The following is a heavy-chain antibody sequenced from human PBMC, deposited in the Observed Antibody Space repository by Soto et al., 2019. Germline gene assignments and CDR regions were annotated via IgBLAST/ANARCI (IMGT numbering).Heavy chain of an antibody. J-gene: IGHJ4*02. CDR3: AREGNTIFGVVTENYFDY. CDR2: IYYSGST. V-gene: IGHV4-59*01. CDR1: GGSISSYY. Sequence: SETLSLTCTVSGGSISSYYWSWIRQPPGKGLEWIGYIYYSGSTNYNPSLKSRVTISVDTSKNQFSLKLSSVTAADTAVYYCAREGNTIFGVVTENYFDYWGQGTLVTVSS. D-gene: IGHD3-3*01.